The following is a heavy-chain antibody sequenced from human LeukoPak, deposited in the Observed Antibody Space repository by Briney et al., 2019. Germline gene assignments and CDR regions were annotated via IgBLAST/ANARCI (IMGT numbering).Heavy chain of an antibody. D-gene: IGHD3-16*01. J-gene: IGHJ4*02. CDR2: FDPEDGET. V-gene: IGHV1-24*01. CDR1: GYTLTELS. CDR3: ATDRPRGFMITLLDWDYTQ. Sequence: GASVKVSCKVSGYTLTELSMHWVRQAPGKGLEWMGGFDPEDGETIYAQKFQGRVTMTEDTSTDTAYMELSSLRSEDTAVYYCATDRPRGFMITLLDWDYTQWGQGTLVTVSS.